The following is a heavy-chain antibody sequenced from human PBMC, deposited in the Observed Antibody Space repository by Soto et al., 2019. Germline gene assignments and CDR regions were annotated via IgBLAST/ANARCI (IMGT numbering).Heavy chain of an antibody. CDR1: GYSISSGYY. V-gene: IGHV4-38-2*01. Sequence: SETLSLTCAVSGYSISSGYYWGWIRQPPGKGLEWIGSIYHSGSTYYNPSLKSRVTISVDTSKNQFSLKLSSVTAADTAVYYCASAQYYRMATNEYYFDYWGQGTLVTVS. CDR2: IYHSGST. CDR3: ASAQYYRMATNEYYFDY. J-gene: IGHJ4*02. D-gene: IGHD3-16*01.